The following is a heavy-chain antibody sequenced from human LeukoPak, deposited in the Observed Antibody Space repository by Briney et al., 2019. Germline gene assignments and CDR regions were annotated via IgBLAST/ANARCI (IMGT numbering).Heavy chain of an antibody. Sequence: QTGGSLRLSCAASRFTFSSYAMSWVRQAPGKGLEWVSGVSGNGAGTYYADSVKGRFTISRDNSKNMLYLQMNSLRAEDTAVYYCARGGLEPVDYWGQGTLVTVSS. J-gene: IGHJ4*02. CDR3: ARGGLEPVDY. CDR2: VSGNGAGT. D-gene: IGHD1-14*01. V-gene: IGHV3-23*01. CDR1: RFTFSSYA.